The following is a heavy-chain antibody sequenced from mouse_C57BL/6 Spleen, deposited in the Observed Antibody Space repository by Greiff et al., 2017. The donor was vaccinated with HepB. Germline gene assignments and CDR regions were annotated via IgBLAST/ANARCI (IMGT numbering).Heavy chain of an antibody. J-gene: IGHJ4*01. V-gene: IGHV1-20*01. D-gene: IGHD3-2*02. CDR2: INPYNGDT. Sequence: VQLQQSGPELVKPGDSVKISCKASGYSFTGYFMNWVMQSHGKSLEWIGRINPYNGDTFYNQKFKGKATLTVDKSSSTAHMELRSLTSEDSAFYYCARSHSSVAMDYWGQGTSVTVSS. CDR3: ARSHSSVAMDY. CDR1: GYSFTGYF.